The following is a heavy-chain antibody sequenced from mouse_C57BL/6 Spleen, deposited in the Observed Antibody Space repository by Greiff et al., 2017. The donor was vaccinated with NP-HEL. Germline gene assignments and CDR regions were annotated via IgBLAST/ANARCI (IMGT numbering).Heavy chain of an antibody. V-gene: IGHV5-4*03. D-gene: IGHD2-12*01. Sequence: DVMLVESGGGLVKPGGSLKLSCAASGFTFSSYAMSWVRQTPEKRLEWVATISDGGSYTYYPDNVKGRFTISRDNAKNNLYLQMSHLKSEDTAMYYCARYYRTFFDYWGQGTTLTVSS. CDR1: GFTFSSYA. CDR2: ISDGGSYT. J-gene: IGHJ2*01. CDR3: ARYYRTFFDY.